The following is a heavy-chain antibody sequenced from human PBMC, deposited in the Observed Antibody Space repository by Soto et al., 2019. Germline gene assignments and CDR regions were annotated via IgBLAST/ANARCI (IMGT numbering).Heavy chain of an antibody. D-gene: IGHD1-7*01. V-gene: IGHV1-2*02. J-gene: IGHJ4*02. CDR3: GRGRSGELVVFY. CDR1: GYTFTGHY. CDR2: IGPNKGDT. Sequence: QVPLVQSGAEVKKSGASVKVSCKASGYTFTGHYIHWVRQAPGQGPEWVGEIGPNKGDTKYAQKFQGRVTMTRDTSSSTGYMELSTLSPDDTAVYYCGRGRSGELVVFYWGQGTLVTVYS.